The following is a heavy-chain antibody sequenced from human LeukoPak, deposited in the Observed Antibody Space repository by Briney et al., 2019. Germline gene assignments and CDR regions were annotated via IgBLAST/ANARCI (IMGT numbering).Heavy chain of an antibody. CDR1: GFTFSSYW. Sequence: GGSLRLSCAASGFTFSSYWMSWVRQAPGKGLEWVANIKQDGSEKYYVDSVKGRFTISRDNAKNSLYLQMNSLRAEDTAVYYRARSITMVRGVINDAFDIWGQGTMVTVSS. V-gene: IGHV3-7*01. D-gene: IGHD3-10*01. CDR3: ARSITMVRGVINDAFDI. J-gene: IGHJ3*02. CDR2: IKQDGSEK.